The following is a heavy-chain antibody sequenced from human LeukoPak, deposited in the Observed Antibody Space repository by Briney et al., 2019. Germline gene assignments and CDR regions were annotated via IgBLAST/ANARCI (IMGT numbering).Heavy chain of an antibody. J-gene: IGHJ4*02. CDR2: IAGGDEST. CDR1: GFIFNTNG. CDR3: ARGVYWSLDY. Sequence: GGSLRLSCAISGFIFNTNGMTWVRQSPGKGLEWLATIAGGDESTYYADSVKGRFAISRDNSKNTVFLHMNSLRVEDTAVYYCARGVYWSLDYWGQGTPVTVSS. D-gene: IGHD1-1*01. V-gene: IGHV3-23*01.